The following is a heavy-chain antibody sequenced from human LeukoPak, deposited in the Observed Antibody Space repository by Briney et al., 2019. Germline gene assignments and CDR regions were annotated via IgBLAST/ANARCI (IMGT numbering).Heavy chain of an antibody. D-gene: IGHD1-14*01. CDR3: VRDRNNNYFDY. Sequence: GGSLRLSCTASGFAFGIYGMRWVRQDTGKGLEWVAFIWPGGARALYADSVKGRFTISRDDSNNTVYLHMYSLKAEDTALYYCVRDRNNNYFDYWGQGTLLTVSS. J-gene: IGHJ4*02. V-gene: IGHV3-33*01. CDR1: GFAFGIYG. CDR2: IWPGGARA.